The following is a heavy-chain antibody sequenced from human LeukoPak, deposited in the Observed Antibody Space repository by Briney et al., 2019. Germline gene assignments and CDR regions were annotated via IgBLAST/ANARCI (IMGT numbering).Heavy chain of an antibody. Sequence: GGSLRLSCAASGFTLSTYSMNWVRQAPGKGLEWVSSITRISYIYYADSVKGRFTISRDNAKNTLYLQMNSLRAEDTAVYYCAGYVSSGRRDAFDIWGQGTMVTVSS. D-gene: IGHD3-22*01. V-gene: IGHV3-21*01. CDR1: GFTLSTYS. J-gene: IGHJ3*02. CDR3: AGYVSSGRRDAFDI. CDR2: ITRISYI.